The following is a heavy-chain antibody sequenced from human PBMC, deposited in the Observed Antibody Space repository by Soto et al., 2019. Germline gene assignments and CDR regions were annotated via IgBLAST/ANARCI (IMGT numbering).Heavy chain of an antibody. J-gene: IGHJ6*02. Sequence: GSLRLSCAASGFTFHNHWMTWVRQAPGKGLEWVAIINEDGGDTHYLDSVKGRFTISRDNIEKSVSLQLKSLRVEDTAEYYCVRVGDGGSNYYGLDVWGQGTTVTVSS. CDR2: INEDGGDT. CDR1: GFTFHNHW. D-gene: IGHD3-10*01. CDR3: VRVGDGGSNYYGLDV. V-gene: IGHV3-7*01.